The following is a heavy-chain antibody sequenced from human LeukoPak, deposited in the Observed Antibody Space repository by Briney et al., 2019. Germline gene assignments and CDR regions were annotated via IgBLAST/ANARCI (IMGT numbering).Heavy chain of an antibody. Sequence: GGSLRLSCAASGFTFRSHWMSWVRQAPGKGLEWVANINADGSEKFYVDSMKGRFSISRDNAENSVSLQMNSLRAEDTAVYYCASLYGSGPNWFDPWGQGTLVTVSS. J-gene: IGHJ5*02. CDR1: GFTFRSHW. CDR2: INADGSEK. D-gene: IGHD3-10*01. V-gene: IGHV3-7*01. CDR3: ASLYGSGPNWFDP.